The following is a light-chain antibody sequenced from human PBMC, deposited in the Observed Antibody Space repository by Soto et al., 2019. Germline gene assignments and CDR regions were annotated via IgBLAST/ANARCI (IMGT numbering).Light chain of an antibody. Sequence: EIALTQSPDTLSSSTGESATLSCRASQTVSSKLAWYQHKPGQAPRLLIYDTSNRATGIPARFSGSGSGTDFTLTISSLEPEDFAVYYCHQRKSWPLTFGGGTKVDIK. J-gene: IGKJ4*01. CDR1: QTVSSK. CDR3: HQRKSWPLT. CDR2: DTS. V-gene: IGKV3-11*01.